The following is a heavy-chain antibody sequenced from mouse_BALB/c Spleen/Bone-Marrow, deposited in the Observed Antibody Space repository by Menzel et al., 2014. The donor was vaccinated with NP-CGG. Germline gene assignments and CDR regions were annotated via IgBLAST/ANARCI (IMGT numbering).Heavy chain of an antibody. D-gene: IGHD1-2*01. Sequence: EVQLVESGGGLVKPGGSLKLSCAASGFTSSDYYMYWVRQTPEKRLEWVATISDGGSYTYYPDSVKGRFTISRDNAKNNLYLQMSSLKSEDTAMYYCARVVTTATLYWYFDVWGAGTTVTVSS. CDR1: GFTSSDYY. CDR2: ISDGGSYT. V-gene: IGHV5-4*02. J-gene: IGHJ1*01. CDR3: ARVVTTATLYWYFDV.